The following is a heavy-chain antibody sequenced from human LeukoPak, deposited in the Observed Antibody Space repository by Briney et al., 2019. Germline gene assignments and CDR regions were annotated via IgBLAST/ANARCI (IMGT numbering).Heavy chain of an antibody. CDR3: ARDGSKGRSSSWYEGFDP. J-gene: IGHJ5*02. V-gene: IGHV4-39*07. Sequence: SETLSLTCTVSGGSISSSSYFWAWIRQPPGMGLEWIGNIYYSGSTYYNPSLQSRVTISVDTSKNQFSLKLNSVTPEDTAVYYCARDGSKGRSSSWYEGFDPWGQGTLVTVSS. CDR2: IYYSGST. D-gene: IGHD6-13*01. CDR1: GGSISSSSYF.